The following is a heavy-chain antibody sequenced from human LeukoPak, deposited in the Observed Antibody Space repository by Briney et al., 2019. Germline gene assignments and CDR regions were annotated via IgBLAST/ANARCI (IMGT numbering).Heavy chain of an antibody. V-gene: IGHV1-46*01. CDR3: ARHNSYRDSSWWFAP. CDR2: INPSAGRP. CDR1: GYTFTNYD. J-gene: IGHJ5*02. Sequence: ASVKVSCKPSGYTFTNYDIHWVRQAAGQGVEGRGKINPSAGRPGYAQKFLGTLSLTSDPSPTTVYMELSSLPSEDTAVYYCARHNSYRDSSWWFAPWGQGTLVTVSS. D-gene: IGHD6-6*01.